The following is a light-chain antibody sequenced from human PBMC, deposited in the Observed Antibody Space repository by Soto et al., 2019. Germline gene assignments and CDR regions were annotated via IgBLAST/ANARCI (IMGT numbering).Light chain of an antibody. CDR1: SSDVGGYDY. CDR2: EVS. CDR3: SSYASSSTIYV. V-gene: IGLV2-14*01. J-gene: IGLJ1*01. Sequence: QSVLTQPASVSGSPGQSITISCTGTSSDVGGYDYVSWYQLHPGKAPKLMVFEVSNRPSGVSYRFSGSKSGNTASLTISGLQAEDEADYYCSSYASSSTIYVFGTGTKVTV.